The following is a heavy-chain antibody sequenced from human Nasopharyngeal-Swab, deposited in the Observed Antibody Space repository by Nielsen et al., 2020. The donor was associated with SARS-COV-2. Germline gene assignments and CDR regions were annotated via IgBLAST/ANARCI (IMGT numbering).Heavy chain of an antibody. V-gene: IGHV3-33*01. CDR1: GFTFSSYG. J-gene: IGHJ4*02. D-gene: IGHD6-13*01. Sequence: GESLKISCAASGFTFSSYGMHWVRQAPGKGLEWVAVIWYDGSNKYYADSVKGRFTISRDNSKNTLYLQMNSLRAEDTAVYYCARDLGIGSDIDYWGQGTLVTVSP. CDR2: IWYDGSNK. CDR3: ARDLGIGSDIDY.